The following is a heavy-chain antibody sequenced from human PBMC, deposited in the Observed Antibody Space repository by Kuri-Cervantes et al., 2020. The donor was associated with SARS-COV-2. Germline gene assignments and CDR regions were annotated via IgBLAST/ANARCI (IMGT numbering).Heavy chain of an antibody. V-gene: IGHV5-51*01. CDR2: IYPTDSDT. Sequence: GGSLRLSCKGSGFRFTTYWIGWVRQMPGKGLEWMAIIYPTDSDTGYSPSFQGQVTISADKSISTAYLQWSSLKASDSAMYYCARTRGSYYTDAFDLWGQGTMVTVSS. CDR1: GFRFTTYW. J-gene: IGHJ3*01. D-gene: IGHD1-26*01. CDR3: ARTRGSYYTDAFDL.